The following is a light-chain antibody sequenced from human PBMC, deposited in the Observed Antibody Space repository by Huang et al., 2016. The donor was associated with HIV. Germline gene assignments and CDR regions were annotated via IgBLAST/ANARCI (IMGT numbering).Light chain of an antibody. Sequence: EVLLTQSPATLSVSPGERATLSCRASQSVSTNLDWYQQKPGQAPRRLIYGASTSATGVPARFSGSGSGTEFTLTISSLQSEDSAVYYCQQYNSWPPLFTFGPGTKVDIK. CDR1: QSVSTN. J-gene: IGKJ3*01. CDR3: QQYNSWPPLFT. V-gene: IGKV3-15*01. CDR2: GAS.